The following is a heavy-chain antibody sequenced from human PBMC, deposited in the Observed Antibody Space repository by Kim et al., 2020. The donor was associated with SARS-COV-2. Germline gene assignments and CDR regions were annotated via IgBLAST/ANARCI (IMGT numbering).Heavy chain of an antibody. CDR3: ARLGGIAAAGIDY. CDR2: IYYSGST. Sequence: SETLSLTCTVSGGSISSYYWSWIRQPPGKGLEWIGYIYYSGSTNYNPSLKSRVTISVDTSKNQFSLKLSSVTAADTAVYYCARLGGIAAAGIDYWGQGTL. J-gene: IGHJ4*02. D-gene: IGHD6-13*01. V-gene: IGHV4-59*08. CDR1: GGSISSYY.